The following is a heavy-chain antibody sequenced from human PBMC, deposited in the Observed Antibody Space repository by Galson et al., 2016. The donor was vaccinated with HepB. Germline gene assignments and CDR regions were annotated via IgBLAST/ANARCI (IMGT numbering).Heavy chain of an antibody. V-gene: IGHV1-18*01. CDR3: ARGGSGSTMLGYYYNMDV. D-gene: IGHD1-26*01. J-gene: IGHJ6*02. CDR1: GYSFTNNG. CDR2: IGTYSGNT. Sequence: SVKVSCKASGYSFTNNGVNWVRQAPGQGLEWVGWIGTYSGNTNYAQKFEDRVTMTTDTATSTAYMELRSLTFDDTAVYYCARGGSGSTMLGYYYNMDVWGQGTTVTVSS.